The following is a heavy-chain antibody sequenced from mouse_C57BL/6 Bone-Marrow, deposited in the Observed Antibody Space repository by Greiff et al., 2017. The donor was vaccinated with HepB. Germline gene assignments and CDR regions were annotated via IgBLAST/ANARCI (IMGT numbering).Heavy chain of an antibody. J-gene: IGHJ2*01. V-gene: IGHV3-6*01. CDR1: GYSITSGYY. CDR2: ISYDGSN. D-gene: IGHD4-1*01. CDR3: AREEGLTGADFDY. Sequence: EVQLQQSGPGLVKPSQSLSLTCSVTGYSITSGYYWNWLRQFPGNKLEWMGYISYDGSNNYNPSLKNRISITRDTSKNQFFLKLKSVTTEDTATYYCAREEGLTGADFDYWGQGTTLTVSS.